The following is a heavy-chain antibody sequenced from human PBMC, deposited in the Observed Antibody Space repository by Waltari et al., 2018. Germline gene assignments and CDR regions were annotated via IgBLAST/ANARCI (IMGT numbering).Heavy chain of an antibody. CDR1: GFTFSSYA. Sequence: EVQLVESGGGLVPPGGSLRLSCAASGFTFSSYAMSGVRQAQGKGLEWVSAISGSGGRTYYADSVKGRFTISRDNSKNTLYLQMNSLRAEDTAVYYCATNKGLYGDYPISGYWGQGTLVTVSP. CDR2: ISGSGGRT. D-gene: IGHD4-17*01. CDR3: ATNKGLYGDYPISGY. J-gene: IGHJ4*02. V-gene: IGHV3-23*04.